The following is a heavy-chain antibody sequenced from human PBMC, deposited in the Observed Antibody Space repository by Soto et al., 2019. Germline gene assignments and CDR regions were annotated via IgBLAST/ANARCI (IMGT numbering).Heavy chain of an antibody. CDR3: VIHDNTLSLTH. D-gene: IGHD3-22*01. CDR1: GYTFNRFY. V-gene: IGHV1-46*02. CDR2: INTRGGTT. J-gene: IGHJ4*02. Sequence: QVQLVQSGAEVRKPGASVRLSCKASGYTFNRFYLHWVRQAPGQGLEWMGIINTRGGTTAYAQNFRGRLTVTRDTSTSTLYMELRSLRSDDTATYYCVIHDNTLSLTHWGPGTRITVSS.